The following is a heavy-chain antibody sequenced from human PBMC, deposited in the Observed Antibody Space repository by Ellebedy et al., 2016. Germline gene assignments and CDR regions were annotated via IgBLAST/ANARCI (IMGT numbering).Heavy chain of an antibody. CDR2: ISGGGSSS. J-gene: IGHJ3*02. CDR3: AKPPAGILTGFYPEAAFDI. Sequence: GESLKISXAASGFSFINYVMTWVRQPPGKGLEWVSGISGGGSSSSYADSVKGRFTTSRDNSNNTLYLQMNSLRAEDTALYYCAKPPAGILTGFYPEAAFDIWGQGTMVTVSP. V-gene: IGHV3-23*01. D-gene: IGHD3-9*01. CDR1: GFSFINYV.